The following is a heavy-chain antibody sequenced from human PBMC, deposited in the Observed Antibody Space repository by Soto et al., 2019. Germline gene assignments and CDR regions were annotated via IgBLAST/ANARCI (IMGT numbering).Heavy chain of an antibody. J-gene: IGHJ4*02. CDR3: ARDSAAAAGLRFDS. CDR2: INDNSGAT. Sequence: ASVEGSCKASGYTFTDYYMHWVRRAPGQGLEWMGWINDNSGATRYSQRFQGRVTLTRDTSISTAYMELSSLRSDDTAVYYCARDSAAAAGLRFDSWGQGTLVTVSS. V-gene: IGHV1-2*02. CDR1: GYTFTDYY. D-gene: IGHD6-13*01.